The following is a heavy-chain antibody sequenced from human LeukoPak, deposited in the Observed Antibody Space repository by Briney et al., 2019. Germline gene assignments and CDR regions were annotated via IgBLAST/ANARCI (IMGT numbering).Heavy chain of an antibody. CDR2: ISSNGGNT. D-gene: IGHD5-24*01. Sequence: GGSLRLSCSASGFTFIYYAMHWVRQAPGKGLEYVSGISSNGGNTYYADSVKGRFTMSRANTNNTLYLQMSSLRAEDTALYYCVKDRGQSVETAGDFGSWGQGTLVTVSS. J-gene: IGHJ4*02. CDR3: VKDRGQSVETAGDFGS. CDR1: GFTFIYYA. V-gene: IGHV3-64D*06.